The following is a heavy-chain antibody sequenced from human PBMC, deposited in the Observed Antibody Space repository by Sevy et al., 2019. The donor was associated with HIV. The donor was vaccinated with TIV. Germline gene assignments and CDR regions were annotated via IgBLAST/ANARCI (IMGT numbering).Heavy chain of an antibody. D-gene: IGHD3-10*01. Sequence: GGSLRLSCAASGFTFTSYAMSWVRQAPGKGLESVSAISGSGGRTYYADSVKGRFTISRDNSKNTLNLQMNSLRAEDTAIYYCAKPTSYVYGSSSDPLPSSRNDYWGQGTLVTVSS. CDR2: ISGSGGRT. V-gene: IGHV3-23*01. CDR1: GFTFTSYA. J-gene: IGHJ4*02. CDR3: AKPTSYVYGSSSDPLPSSRNDY.